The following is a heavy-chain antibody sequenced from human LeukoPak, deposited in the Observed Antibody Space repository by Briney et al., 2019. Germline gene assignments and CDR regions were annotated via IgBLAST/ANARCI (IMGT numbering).Heavy chain of an antibody. V-gene: IGHV6-1*01. CDR2: AYYGSRWFI. CDR3: ARGAVRGGTNFAH. CDR1: GDSVSGSPGV. D-gene: IGHD3-10*01. J-gene: IGHJ4*02. Sequence: SQTVPVTCAICGDSVSGSPGVWKCISQSPSRGLQWLGRAYYGSRWFIDYALSVKGRIPITTHTSKNQFSLQLSSVTAEHTAVYYCARGAVRGGTNFAHSGQGTLVTVSS.